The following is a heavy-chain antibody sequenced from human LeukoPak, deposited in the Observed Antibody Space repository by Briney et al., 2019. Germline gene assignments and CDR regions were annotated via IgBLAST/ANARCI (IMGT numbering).Heavy chain of an antibody. J-gene: IGHJ4*02. CDR3: ALSDILTGYYHY. CDR2: ISSSGSTI. CDR1: GFTFATYG. D-gene: IGHD3-9*01. Sequence: GSSLRLSCAASGFTFATYGMHWVRQGPGKGLEWVSYISSSGSTIYYADSVKGRFTISRDNAKNSLYLQMNSLRAEDTAVYYCALSDILTGYYHYWGQGTLVTVSS. V-gene: IGHV3-48*04.